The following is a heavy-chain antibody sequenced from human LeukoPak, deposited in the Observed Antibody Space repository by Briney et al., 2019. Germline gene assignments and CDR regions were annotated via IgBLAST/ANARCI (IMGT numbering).Heavy chain of an antibody. Sequence: GGSLRLSCAASGFTFSRYWMNWVRQAPGKGLEWVANIKQDGSEKYYVDSVKGRFTISRDNAKNSLYLQMNSLRAEDTAVYYCARGPPPDFDYWGLGTLVTVSS. CDR3: ARGPPPDFDY. CDR1: GFTFSRYW. J-gene: IGHJ4*02. CDR2: IKQDGSEK. V-gene: IGHV3-7*03.